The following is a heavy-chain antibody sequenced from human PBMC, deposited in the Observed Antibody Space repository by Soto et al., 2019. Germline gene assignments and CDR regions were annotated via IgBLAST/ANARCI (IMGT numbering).Heavy chain of an antibody. CDR1: GFTFSSYG. J-gene: IGHJ4*02. Sequence: GGSLRLSCAASGFTFSSYGMHWVRQAPGKGLEWVAVISYDGSNKYYADSVKGRFTISRDNSKNTLYLQMNSLRAEDTAVYYCAKDRGLETDIFDYWGQGTLVTVSS. CDR3: AKDRGLETDIFDY. V-gene: IGHV3-30*18. D-gene: IGHD1-1*01. CDR2: ISYDGSNK.